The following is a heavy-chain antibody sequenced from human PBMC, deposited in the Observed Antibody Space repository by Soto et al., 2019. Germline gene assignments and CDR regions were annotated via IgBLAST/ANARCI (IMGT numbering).Heavy chain of an antibody. V-gene: IGHV3-11*01. CDR1: VFTVSDYY. J-gene: IGHJ5*02. Sequence: PGGSLRLSCAASVFTVSDYYLSWIRQAPGKGLEWVSYISSSGSTIYYADSVKGRFTISRDNAKNSLYLQMNSLRAEDTAVYYCAGEGEYSSSWSWFDPWGQGTLVTVSS. CDR3: AGEGEYSSSWSWFDP. D-gene: IGHD6-6*01. CDR2: ISSSGSTI.